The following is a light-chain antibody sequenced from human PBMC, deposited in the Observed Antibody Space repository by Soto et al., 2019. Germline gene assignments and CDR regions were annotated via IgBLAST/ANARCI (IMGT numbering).Light chain of an antibody. Sequence: QSALTQPASVSGSPGQTITISCTGTSSDVGGYNYVSWYQQHPGKAPKLMIYDVSNWPSGVSNRFSGSKSGNTASLTISGLQAEDEADYYCSSYTSSNTPVVFGGGTKVTV. CDR1: SSDVGGYNY. CDR2: DVS. J-gene: IGLJ2*01. CDR3: SSYTSSNTPVV. V-gene: IGLV2-14*01.